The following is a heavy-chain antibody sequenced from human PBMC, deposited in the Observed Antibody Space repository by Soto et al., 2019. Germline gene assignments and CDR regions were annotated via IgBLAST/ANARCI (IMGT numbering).Heavy chain of an antibody. CDR3: ARETQLERRSYYYYMDV. J-gene: IGHJ6*03. Sequence: PSETLSLTCTVSGGSVSSGSYYWSWIRQPPGKGLEWIGYIYYSGSTNYNPSLKSRVTISVDTSKNQFSLKLSSVTAADTAVYYCARETQLERRSYYYYMDVWGKGTTVTVSS. D-gene: IGHD1-1*01. CDR1: GGSVSSGSYY. CDR2: IYYSGST. V-gene: IGHV4-61*01.